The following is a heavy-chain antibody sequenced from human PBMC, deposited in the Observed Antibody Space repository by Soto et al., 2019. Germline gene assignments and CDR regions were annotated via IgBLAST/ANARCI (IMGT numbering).Heavy chain of an antibody. CDR1: GYTFTSYA. CDR3: AKNYMGRPPYYYGMDV. V-gene: IGHV1-3*01. Sequence: GASVKVSCKASGYTFTSYAMHWVRQAPGQRLEWMGWINAGNGNTKYSQKFQGRVTITRDTSASTAYMELSSLRSEDTAVYYCAKNYMGRPPYYYGMDVWGQGTTVTVSS. D-gene: IGHD1-7*01. CDR2: INAGNGNT. J-gene: IGHJ6*02.